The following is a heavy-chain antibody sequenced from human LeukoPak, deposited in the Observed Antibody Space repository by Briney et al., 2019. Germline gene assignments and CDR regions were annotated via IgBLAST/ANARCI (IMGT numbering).Heavy chain of an antibody. CDR3: AKDRAEATRRSLDY. CDR2: INANSGTT. D-gene: IGHD1-26*01. J-gene: IGHJ4*02. V-gene: IGHV3-23*01. CDR1: GFAFSFYA. Sequence: GGSLRLSCAASGFAFSFYAMSWLRQPPGKGLEWVSTINANSGTTSYAASVRGRFTISRDNSKNTVHLQMNSLSTEDTAVYYCAKDRAEATRRSLDYWGQGTLVTVSS.